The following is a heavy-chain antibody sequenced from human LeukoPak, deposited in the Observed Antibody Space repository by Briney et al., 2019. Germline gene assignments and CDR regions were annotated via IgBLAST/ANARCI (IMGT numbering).Heavy chain of an antibody. CDR1: GFTFSSYW. J-gene: IGHJ4*02. CDR3: AEGYSGSYYYFDY. Sequence: GGSLRLSCAASGFTFSSYWMSWVRQAPGKGLEWVANINQDGSEKNYVDSVKGRFTISRDNAKNSLSLQMNSLRAEDTAVYYCAEGYSGSYYYFDYWGQGTLVTVSS. V-gene: IGHV3-7*01. CDR2: INQDGSEK. D-gene: IGHD1-26*01.